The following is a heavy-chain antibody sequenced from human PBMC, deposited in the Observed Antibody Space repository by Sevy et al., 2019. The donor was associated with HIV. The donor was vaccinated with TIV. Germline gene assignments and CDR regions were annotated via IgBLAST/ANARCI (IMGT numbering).Heavy chain of an antibody. CDR3: ARSMEQQLDAFDI. J-gene: IGHJ3*02. CDR1: GASIRDSSYY. CDR2: IYPYGET. D-gene: IGHD6-13*01. V-gene: IGHV4-39*01. Sequence: SETLSLTCTVSGASIRDSSYYWAWIRQPPGKGLEWIGNIYPYGETYYNSSLKGRVTISVDTSKNQFSLSLTSVTAADTAIYFCARSMEQQLDAFDIWGQGTMVTVSS.